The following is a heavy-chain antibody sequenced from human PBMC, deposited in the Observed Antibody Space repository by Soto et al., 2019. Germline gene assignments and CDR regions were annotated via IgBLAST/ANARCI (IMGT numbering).Heavy chain of an antibody. CDR3: AKDRGDDFWSGYLNWFDP. CDR2: ISGSGGNT. V-gene: IGHV3-23*01. J-gene: IGHJ5*02. D-gene: IGHD3-3*01. CDR1: GFTFSSYA. Sequence: GGSLRLSCAASGFTFSSYAMNWVRQAPGKGLEWVSAISGSGGNTYYADSVKGRFTISRDNSKNTLYLQMNSLRAEDTAVYYCAKDRGDDFWSGYLNWFDPWGQGTLVTVSS.